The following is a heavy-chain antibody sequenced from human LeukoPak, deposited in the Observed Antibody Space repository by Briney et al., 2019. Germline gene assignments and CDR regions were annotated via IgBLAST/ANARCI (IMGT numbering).Heavy chain of an antibody. CDR1: GGSFSGYY. V-gene: IGHV4-34*01. CDR2: INHSGST. J-gene: IGHJ4*02. Sequence: SETLSLTCAVYGGSFSGYYWNWIRQPPGKGLEWIGEINHSGSTKYNPSLKSRVTISVDTSKNQFSLRLRSVTAADTAVYYCARLSAQELLDYWGQGTLVTVSS. CDR3: ARLSAQELLDY. D-gene: IGHD3-10*01.